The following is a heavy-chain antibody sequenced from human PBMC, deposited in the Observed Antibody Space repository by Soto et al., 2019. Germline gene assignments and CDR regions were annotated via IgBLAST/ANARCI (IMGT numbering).Heavy chain of an antibody. CDR1: GFSFSNYA. CDR2: ISYDGSNK. Sequence: GGSVRLSCVASGFSFSNYAMHWVRQAPGKGLEWVAVISYDGSNKYYADSVKGRFTISRDNSKNTLYLQMNSLGAEDTAVYYCARDFVVGGPTINYYYGMDVWGQGTTVTVSS. CDR3: ARDFVVGGPTINYYYGMDV. V-gene: IGHV3-30-3*01. D-gene: IGHD1-26*01. J-gene: IGHJ6*02.